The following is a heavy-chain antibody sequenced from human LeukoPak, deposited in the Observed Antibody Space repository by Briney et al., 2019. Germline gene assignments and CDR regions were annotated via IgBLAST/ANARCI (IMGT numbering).Heavy chain of an antibody. CDR3: AREGGNFDFDS. CDR1: GGSISSHY. J-gene: IGHJ4*02. CDR2: IYYSGST. Sequence: SETLSLTCTVSGGSISSHYWSWIRQPPGKGLEWIGYIYYSGSTNYNPSLKSRVTISVDTSKNQFSLNLTTVTAADTAVYYCAREGGNFDFDSWGQGSLVTVSS. D-gene: IGHD4-23*01. V-gene: IGHV4-59*11.